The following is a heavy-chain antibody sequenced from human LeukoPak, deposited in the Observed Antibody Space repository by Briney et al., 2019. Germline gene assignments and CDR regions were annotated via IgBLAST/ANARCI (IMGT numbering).Heavy chain of an antibody. D-gene: IGHD6-19*01. J-gene: IGHJ4*02. CDR2: VNPSDGGT. CDR1: GYTLSRFQ. CDR3: AREFGIIALPGKAFDY. V-gene: IGHV1-46*01. Sequence: ASVKDFCKASGYTLSRFQLHWVPQAPGQGLEWVGAVNPSDGGTNYAQKFRGRVTMTRDPSTTTLYMELSSLTSEDTAVYYCAREFGIIALPGKAFDYWAQGTLVTVSS.